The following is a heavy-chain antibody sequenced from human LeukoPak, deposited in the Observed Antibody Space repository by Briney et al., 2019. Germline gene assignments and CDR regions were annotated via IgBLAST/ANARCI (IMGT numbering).Heavy chain of an antibody. D-gene: IGHD3-22*01. CDR2: INHSGST. CDR3: ARVYYYDSSGSSGPVDAFDI. Sequence: SDTLSLTCAVYGGSFSGYYWSWIRQPPGKGLEWIGEINHSGSTNYNPSLKSRVTISVDTSKNQFSLKLSSVTAADTAVYYCARVYYYDSSGSSGPVDAFDIWGQGTMVTVSS. J-gene: IGHJ3*02. CDR1: GGSFSGYY. V-gene: IGHV4-34*01.